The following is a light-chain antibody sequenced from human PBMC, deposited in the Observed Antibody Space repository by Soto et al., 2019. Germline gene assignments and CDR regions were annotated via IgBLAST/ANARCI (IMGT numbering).Light chain of an antibody. CDR1: PDIRKF. Sequence: DIQMTQSPSSLSASVGDRVTITCQASPDIRKFLNSFQQKPGKAPKLLIYGASSLETGVPSRFTGSGSATHFTFTISSLQPEDIATYYCQQYGSFPYTFGQGTELQIK. CDR2: GAS. CDR3: QQYGSFPYT. J-gene: IGKJ2*01. V-gene: IGKV1-33*01.